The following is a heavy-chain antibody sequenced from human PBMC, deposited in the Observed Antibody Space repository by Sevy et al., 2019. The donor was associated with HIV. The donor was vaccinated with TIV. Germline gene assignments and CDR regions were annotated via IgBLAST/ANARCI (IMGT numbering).Heavy chain of an antibody. CDR1: GFTFDDYG. J-gene: IGHJ4*02. Sequence: GGSLRLSCAASGFTFDDYGMSWVRQAPGKGLEWVSGINWNGGSTGYADSVKGRFTISRDNAKNSLYLQMNSLRAEDTALYYCARSRRPSSSWSPFDYWGQGTLVTVSS. CDR3: ARSRRPSSSWSPFDY. CDR2: INWNGGST. D-gene: IGHD6-13*01. V-gene: IGHV3-20*04.